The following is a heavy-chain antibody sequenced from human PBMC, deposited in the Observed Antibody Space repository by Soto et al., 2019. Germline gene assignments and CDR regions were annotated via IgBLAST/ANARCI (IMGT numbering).Heavy chain of an antibody. Sequence: GGSLRRSLLVSGTTSRSYALGWVRQGPGRGFEWVSGISGNGGSSYYAGAVKVRFTISRDNSKNTLYLQMNSLTVDDTAVYYCAKMLFAVVVVGAYDLWGQGTMVTVSS. D-gene: IGHD3-3*01. CDR3: AKMLFAVVVVGAYDL. J-gene: IGHJ3*01. CDR2: ISGNGGSS. V-gene: IGHV3-23*01. CDR1: GTTSRSYA.